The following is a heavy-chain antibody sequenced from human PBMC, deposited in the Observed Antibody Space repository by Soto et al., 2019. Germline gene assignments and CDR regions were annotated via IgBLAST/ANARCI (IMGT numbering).Heavy chain of an antibody. V-gene: IGHV1-8*01. CDR2: TNPSTGKA. CDR3: ARRKERSGPNYHDY. D-gene: IGHD6-25*01. Sequence: QVQLVQSGAEVKKPGASVKVSCKASGYTFTTYDITWVRQAPGQGLEWRGWTNPSTGKAGDAQKFQGRVTMTRDNSLSTAYMDLSRLRSDDTALYYCARRKERSGPNYHDYWGQGTLVTVAS. CDR1: GYTFTTYD. J-gene: IGHJ4*02.